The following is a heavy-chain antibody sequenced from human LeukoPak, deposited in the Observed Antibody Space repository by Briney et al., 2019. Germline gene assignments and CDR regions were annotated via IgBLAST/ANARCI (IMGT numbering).Heavy chain of an antibody. CDR2: ISGSGGNT. CDR3: AKVRGYSSGWSRYYYYGMDV. CDR1: GFTFSSYA. V-gene: IGHV3-23*01. D-gene: IGHD6-19*01. Sequence: GGSLRLSCAASGFTFSSYAMSWVRQAPGKGLEWVSAISGSGGNTYYADSVKGRFTISRDNSKNTLYLQMNSLRAEDTAVYYCAKVRGYSSGWSRYYYYGMDVWGQGTTVTVSS. J-gene: IGHJ6*02.